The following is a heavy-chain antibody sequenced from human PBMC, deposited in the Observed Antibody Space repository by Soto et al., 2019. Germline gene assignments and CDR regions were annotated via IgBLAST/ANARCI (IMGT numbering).Heavy chain of an antibody. CDR1: GGSISSSSYY. CDR3: ARHVGQQLKYYSCGMDV. V-gene: IGHV4-39*01. D-gene: IGHD6-13*01. J-gene: IGHJ6*02. CDR2: ILYSGNT. Sequence: KTSETLSLTCTVSGGSISSSSYYWGWIRQPPGKGLDWIGNILYSGNTYYHPSLKSRVTMSVDTSKNQFSLKLNSVTAADAAVYYCARHVGQQLKYYSCGMDVWGQGATVTVSS.